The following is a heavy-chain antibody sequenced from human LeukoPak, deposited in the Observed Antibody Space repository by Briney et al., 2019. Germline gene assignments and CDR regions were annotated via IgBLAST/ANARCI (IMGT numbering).Heavy chain of an antibody. CDR2: ISESGGST. J-gene: IGHJ4*02. Sequence: GGSLRLSCAASGFTFSTSAMSWVRQAPGKGLEWVSGISESGGSTYYADSVKGRFTSSRDNSKNTLYLQMNNPRAEDTAAYYCAKGSFWGQGTLVTVSS. D-gene: IGHD3-10*01. CDR1: GFTFSTSA. V-gene: IGHV3-23*01. CDR3: AKGSF.